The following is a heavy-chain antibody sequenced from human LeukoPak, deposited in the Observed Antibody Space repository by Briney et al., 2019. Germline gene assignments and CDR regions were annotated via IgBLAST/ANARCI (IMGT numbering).Heavy chain of an antibody. Sequence: GGSLRFSCAASGFTFSSSWMSWVRQAPGKGLEWVANIKQDGREKYYVDYVKGRFTISRDNAKNSLYLQMNSLRAEDTAVYYCARDKFGGTEYWGQGTLVTVSS. D-gene: IGHD3-16*01. CDR3: ARDKFGGTEY. CDR1: GFTFSSSW. CDR2: IKQDGREK. J-gene: IGHJ4*02. V-gene: IGHV3-7*01.